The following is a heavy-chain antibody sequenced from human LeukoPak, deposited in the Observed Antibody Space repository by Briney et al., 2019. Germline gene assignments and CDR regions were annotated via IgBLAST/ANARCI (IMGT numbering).Heavy chain of an antibody. V-gene: IGHV4-31*03. J-gene: IGHJ6*03. D-gene: IGHD4-11*01. CDR2: IYYSWRS. CDR3: ARDNGDYRSIYYYMDV. Sequence: PSETLSLTCTVSGGSIYSGGSYWSWIRQHPGKGLEWIGCIYYSWRSYYHPSLKSRVTLSLDTSKNQFSLKLSSVTAADTAVYYCARDNGDYRSIYYYMDVWGKGTTVTVSS. CDR1: GGSIYSGGSY.